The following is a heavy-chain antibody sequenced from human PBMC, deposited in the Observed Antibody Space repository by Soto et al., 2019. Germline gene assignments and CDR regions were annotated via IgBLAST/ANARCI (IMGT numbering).Heavy chain of an antibody. V-gene: IGHV1-18*01. Sequence: ASVKVSCKASGYTFTSYGISWGRQAPGQGLEWMGWISSYNGNTNYAHKLQGRVNMTTDTSTITAYMELRSLRSDDTVVYYFALGRVIDCSSTSCHFDYWGQGTLVTVSS. D-gene: IGHD2-2*01. J-gene: IGHJ4*02. CDR2: ISSYNGNT. CDR1: GYTFTSYG. CDR3: ALGRVIDCSSTSCHFDY.